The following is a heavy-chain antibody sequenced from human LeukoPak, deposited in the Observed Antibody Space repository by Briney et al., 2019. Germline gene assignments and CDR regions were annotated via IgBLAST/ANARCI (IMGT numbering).Heavy chain of an antibody. CDR2: MDPSGST. D-gene: IGHD5-18*01. V-gene: IGHV4-34*01. Sequence: SETLSLTCAVYGGSFTDYYWGWIRQPPGHGLEWIGEMDPSGSTNYSPSLKNRVTISVDKSENELSLKLSSVAAADTAVYFCVRVGYSYVINDWSRTGLGAYPTKYYYHMDVWDKGATVTVSS. CDR3: VRVGYSYVINDWSRTGLGAYPTKYYYHMDV. CDR1: GGSFTDYY. J-gene: IGHJ6*03.